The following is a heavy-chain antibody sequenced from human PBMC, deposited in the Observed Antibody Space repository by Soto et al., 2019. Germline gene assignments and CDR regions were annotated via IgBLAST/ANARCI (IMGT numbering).Heavy chain of an antibody. CDR1: GFTFSNAW. V-gene: IGHV3-15*07. J-gene: IGHJ4*01. CDR3: TTESCMTITPVRLDC. CDR2: VKSKTHGGTT. Sequence: EVQLVDSGGGLVKPGGSLTLSSAACGFTFSNAWINFVHQAPGKRLEWVGRVKSKTHGGTTHFAASVKGRFAIPRDDSITMAFMRMNSLKTEDTAVYYCTTESCMTITPVRLDCWGHVALVSVAS. D-gene: IGHD3-9*01.